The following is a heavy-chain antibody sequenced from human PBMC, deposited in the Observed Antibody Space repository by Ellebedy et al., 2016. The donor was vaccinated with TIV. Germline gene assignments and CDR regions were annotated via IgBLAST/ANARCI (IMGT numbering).Heavy chain of an antibody. Sequence: GGSLRLXXAASGFTFSNDWMTWVRQAPGKGLEWVGRIKSKTNGGTIDYAAPFKGRFTISRDDSKNTLYLQMNSLKTEDTAVYYCAALQPHFDYWGQGTLVTVSS. CDR1: GFTFSNDW. CDR2: IKSKTNGGTI. D-gene: IGHD1-1*01. J-gene: IGHJ4*02. CDR3: AALQPHFDY. V-gene: IGHV3-15*01.